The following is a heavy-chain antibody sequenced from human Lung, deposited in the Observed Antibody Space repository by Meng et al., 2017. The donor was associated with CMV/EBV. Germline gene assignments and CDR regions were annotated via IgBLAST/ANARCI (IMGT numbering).Heavy chain of an antibody. J-gene: IGHJ6*02. CDR2: IYYSGST. D-gene: IGHD2-15*01. CDR3: ARVGWDYYYYGMDV. V-gene: IGHV4-59*01. Sequence: SXTLSLXCTVSGGSISSYYWSWIRQPPGKGLEWIGYIYYSGSTNYNPSLKSRVTISVDTSKNQLSLKLISVTAADTAVYYCARVGWDYYYYGMDVWGQGTTVTVSS. CDR1: GGSISSYY.